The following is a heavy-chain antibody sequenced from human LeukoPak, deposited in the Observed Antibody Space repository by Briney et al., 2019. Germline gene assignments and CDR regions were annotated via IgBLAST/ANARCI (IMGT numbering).Heavy chain of an antibody. V-gene: IGHV1-69*05. CDR2: IIPTFGTA. D-gene: IGHD4-17*01. J-gene: IGHJ6*03. Sequence: SVKVSCKASGGTFSSYAISWVRQAPGQGLEWMGGIIPTFGTANYAQKFQGRVTITTDESTSTAYMELSSLRSEDTAVYYCARVMTTVTTFFAYMDVWGKGTTVTVSS. CDR1: GGTFSSYA. CDR3: ARVMTTVTTFFAYMDV.